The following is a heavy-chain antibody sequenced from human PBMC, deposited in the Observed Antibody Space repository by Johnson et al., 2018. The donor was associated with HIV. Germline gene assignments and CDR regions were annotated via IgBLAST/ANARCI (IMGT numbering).Heavy chain of an antibody. J-gene: IGHJ3*01. V-gene: IGHV3-23*04. Sequence: VQLVESGGGLVQPGGSLRLSCAASGFTVSSNYMSWVRQAPGKGLEWVSSISGSGGTTYYADSVKGRFTISRDNSKNTLYVQMHSLRGEDTAVYFCAKSQDRSAHDYDFDLWGQGTMVTVSS. CDR2: ISGSGGTT. CDR3: AKSQDRSAHDYDFDL. CDR1: GFTVSSNY. D-gene: IGHD3-22*01.